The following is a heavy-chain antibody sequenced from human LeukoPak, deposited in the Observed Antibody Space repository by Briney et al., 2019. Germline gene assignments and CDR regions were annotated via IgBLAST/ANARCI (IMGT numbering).Heavy chain of an antibody. CDR2: IYHNGIT. CDR1: GDSISSFY. Sequence: SETLSLTCTVSGDSISSFYWSWIRQPPGKGLEWIGYIYHNGITNYNPFLKSRVTISIDTSKTQFSLNVSSVTAADTAVYYCARMSRFSWTPYHFDYWSQGTLVIVSS. D-gene: IGHD3/OR15-3a*01. V-gene: IGHV4-59*01. J-gene: IGHJ4*02. CDR3: ARMSRFSWTPYHFDY.